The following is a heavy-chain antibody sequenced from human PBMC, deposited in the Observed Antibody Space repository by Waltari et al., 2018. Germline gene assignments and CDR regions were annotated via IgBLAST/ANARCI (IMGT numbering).Heavy chain of an antibody. D-gene: IGHD3-10*01. V-gene: IGHV4-59*01. CDR3: ARVLSSRVRGGYPDFDP. CDR2: IYYSGST. Sequence: QVQLQESGPGLVKPSETLSLTCTVSGGSISSYYWSWIRQPPGKGLEWIGYIYYSGSTNYNPSLKSRVTISVDTSKNQFSLKLSSVTAADTAVYYCARVLSSRVRGGYPDFDPWGQGTLVTVSS. CDR1: GGSISSYY. J-gene: IGHJ5*02.